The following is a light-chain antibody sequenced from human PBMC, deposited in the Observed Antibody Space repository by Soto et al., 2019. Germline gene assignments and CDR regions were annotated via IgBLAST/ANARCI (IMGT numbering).Light chain of an antibody. CDR3: QQRSNWSGT. J-gene: IGKJ1*01. V-gene: IGKV3-11*01. CDR2: DAS. Sequence: EIVLTQSPATLSLSPGERATLSCRASQSVSSYLAWYQQKPGQAPRLLIYDASNRATGIPARFSGSGSGTDFTLTISSLEPEDFAVYYCQQRSNWSGTFGQGTKGEIK. CDR1: QSVSSY.